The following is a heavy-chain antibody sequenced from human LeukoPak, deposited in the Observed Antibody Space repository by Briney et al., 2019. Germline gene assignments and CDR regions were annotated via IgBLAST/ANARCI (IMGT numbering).Heavy chain of an antibody. CDR1: GYTFTGYY. J-gene: IGHJ5*02. CDR3: ALIVVVPAAISDWFDP. V-gene: IGHV1-2*02. D-gene: IGHD2-2*01. Sequence: GASVTVSCKASGYTFTGYYMHWVRQAPGQGLEWMGWINPNSGGTNYAQKFQGRVTMTRDTSISTAYMELSRLRSDDTAVYYCALIVVVPAAISDWFDPWGQGTLVTVSS. CDR2: INPNSGGT.